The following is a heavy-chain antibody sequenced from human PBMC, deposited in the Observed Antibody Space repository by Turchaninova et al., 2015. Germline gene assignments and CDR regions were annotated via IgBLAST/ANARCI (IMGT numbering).Heavy chain of an antibody. D-gene: IGHD1-26*01. CDR1: GYTFGSYW. CDR2: IDPSDSYT. CDR3: AHRFAETGGDFDY. Sequence: EVQLVQSGAEVKKPGESLRISGTGSGYTFGSYWITWVRQMPGKGLEWMVRIDPSDSYTDYSPSFQGHVTLSADKSISTAFLQWSNLRASDTATYYCAHRFAETGGDFDYWSQGTLVTVSS. V-gene: IGHV5-10-1*01. J-gene: IGHJ4*02.